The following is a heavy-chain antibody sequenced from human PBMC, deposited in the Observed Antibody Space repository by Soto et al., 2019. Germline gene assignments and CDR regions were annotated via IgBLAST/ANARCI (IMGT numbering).Heavy chain of an antibody. J-gene: IGHJ6*03. V-gene: IGHV6-1*01. CDR1: GDSVSSNSAA. Sequence: SQTLPRTCAISGDSVSSNSAAWNWIRQSPSRGLEWLGRTYYRSRWYNDYAVSVKSRITINPDTSKNQFSLHLNSVTPEDTAVYYSAGTTSLQWYYMDVWGKGTTVTVSS. CDR2: TYYRSRWYN. D-gene: IGHD1-7*01. CDR3: AGTTSLQWYYMDV.